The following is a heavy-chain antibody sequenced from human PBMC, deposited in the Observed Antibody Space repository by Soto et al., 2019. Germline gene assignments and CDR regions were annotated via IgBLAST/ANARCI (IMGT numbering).Heavy chain of an antibody. CDR1: GGSISSGGYY. D-gene: IGHD3-10*01. Sequence: SETLSLTCTVSGGSISSGGYYWSWIRQHPGKGLEWIGYIYYSGSTYYNPSLKSRVTISVDTSKNQFSLKLSSVTAADTAVYYXXXXKTTGMNWFDPWGQGTLVTVSS. CDR3: XXXKTTGMNWFDP. V-gene: IGHV4-31*03. CDR2: IYYSGST. J-gene: IGHJ5*02.